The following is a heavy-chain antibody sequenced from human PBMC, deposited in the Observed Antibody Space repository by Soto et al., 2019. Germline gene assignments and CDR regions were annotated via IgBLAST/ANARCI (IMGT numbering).Heavy chain of an antibody. CDR3: ARGRGGYKYDAFDI. Sequence: ASVTGSCKASGYTFTRYGISWVRQANGQGLEWMGWINPNSGGTNYAQKFQGWVTMTRDTSISTAYMELSRLRSDDTAVYYCARGRGGYKYDAFDIWGQGTMVTVSS. J-gene: IGHJ3*02. CDR2: INPNSGGT. D-gene: IGHD5-12*01. CDR1: GYTFTRYG. V-gene: IGHV1-2*04.